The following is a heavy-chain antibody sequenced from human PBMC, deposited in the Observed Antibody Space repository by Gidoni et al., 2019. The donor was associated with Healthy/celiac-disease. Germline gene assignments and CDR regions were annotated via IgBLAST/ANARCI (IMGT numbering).Heavy chain of an antibody. Sequence: EVQLVESGGGLVTPGGSLRLSCAASVFTVSRNYMSWVRQGPGKGLEWVVVIYSGGSTYYADSVKGRFSISRDNSKNTLYLQMNSLRAEDTAVYYCARDRYIAARNYYGMDVWGQGTTVTVSS. J-gene: IGHJ6*02. CDR2: IYSGGST. CDR1: VFTVSRNY. D-gene: IGHD6-6*01. V-gene: IGHV3-66*02. CDR3: ARDRYIAARNYYGMDV.